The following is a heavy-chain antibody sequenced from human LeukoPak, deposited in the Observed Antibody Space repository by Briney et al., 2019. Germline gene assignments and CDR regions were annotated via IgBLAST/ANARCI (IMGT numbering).Heavy chain of an antibody. D-gene: IGHD3-22*01. CDR3: ARGRSGYGPFDAFDI. CDR2: ISYDGSNK. Sequence: GGSLRLSCAASGFTFSSYAMHWVRQAPGKGLEWVAVISYDGSNKYYADSVKGRFTISRDNSKNTLYLQMNSLRAEDTAVYYCARGRSGYGPFDAFDIWGQGTWVTVSS. J-gene: IGHJ3*02. CDR1: GFTFSSYA. V-gene: IGHV3-30-3*01.